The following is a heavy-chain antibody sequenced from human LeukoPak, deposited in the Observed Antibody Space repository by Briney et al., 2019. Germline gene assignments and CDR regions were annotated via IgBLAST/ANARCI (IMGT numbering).Heavy chain of an antibody. D-gene: IGHD6-19*01. CDR2: INPNSGGT. Sequence: GASVKVSCKASGYTFTGYYMHWVRQAPGQGLEWMGWINPNSGGTNYAQKFQGRVTMTRDTSISTAYMELSRLRSDDTAVYYCARGGEQWLVRSVYFDYWGQGTLVTVSS. CDR1: GYTFTGYY. J-gene: IGHJ4*02. V-gene: IGHV1-2*02. CDR3: ARGGEQWLVRSVYFDY.